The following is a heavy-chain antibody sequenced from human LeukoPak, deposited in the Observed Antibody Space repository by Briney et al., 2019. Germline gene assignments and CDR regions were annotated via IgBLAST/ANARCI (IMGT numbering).Heavy chain of an antibody. CDR3: ARAQDSSGYDAFDI. CDR1: GGTFSSYA. V-gene: IGHV1-69*06. J-gene: IGHJ3*02. Sequence: AASVKVSCKASGGTFSSYAISWVRQAPGQGLEWMGGIIPIFGTANYAQKFQGRVTITADKSTSTAYMELSSLRSEDTAVYYCARAQDSSGYDAFDIWGQGTMVTVSS. D-gene: IGHD3-22*01. CDR2: IIPIFGTA.